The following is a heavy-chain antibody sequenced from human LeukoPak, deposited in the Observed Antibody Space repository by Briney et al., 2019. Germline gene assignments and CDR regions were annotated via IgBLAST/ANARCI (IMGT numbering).Heavy chain of an antibody. CDR3: AKPIVLGSIAARHSFDY. CDR1: GFTFSSYA. CDR2: ISGSGGST. V-gene: IGHV3-23*01. D-gene: IGHD6-6*01. Sequence: GGSLRLSCAGSGFTFSSYAMSWVRQAPGKGLEWVSAISGSGGSTYYADSVKGRFTISRDNSKNTLYLQMNSLRAEDTAVYYCAKPIVLGSIAARHSFDYWGQGTLVTVSS. J-gene: IGHJ4*02.